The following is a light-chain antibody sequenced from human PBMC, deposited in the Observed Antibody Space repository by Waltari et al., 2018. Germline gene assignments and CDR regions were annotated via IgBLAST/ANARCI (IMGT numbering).Light chain of an antibody. V-gene: IGKV3-20*01. CDR3: QHHVRLPAT. Sequence: IVLTQSPGTLSLSPGERATLSCRASQSVNTYLAWYHQKPGQAPRLLIYGAYTRAAGIPDRFSGSGSGTDFSRTISRLEAEDFAVYYCQHHVRLPATFGQGTKVEIK. CDR2: GAY. J-gene: IGKJ1*01. CDR1: QSVNTY.